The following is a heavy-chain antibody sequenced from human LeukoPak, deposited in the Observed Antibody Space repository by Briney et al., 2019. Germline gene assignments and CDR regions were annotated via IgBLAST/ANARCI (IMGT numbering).Heavy chain of an antibody. Sequence: GGSLRLSCAASGLTFSTYWMAWVRQAPGKGLERVANIKGDESARHQADSVKGRFTISRDNAKKSVYLQMSSLRGEDTAVYYCARDVGGSLDYWGQGTLVTVSS. D-gene: IGHD1-26*01. J-gene: IGHJ4*02. CDR3: ARDVGGSLDY. CDR2: IKGDESAR. CDR1: GLTFSTYW. V-gene: IGHV3-7*01.